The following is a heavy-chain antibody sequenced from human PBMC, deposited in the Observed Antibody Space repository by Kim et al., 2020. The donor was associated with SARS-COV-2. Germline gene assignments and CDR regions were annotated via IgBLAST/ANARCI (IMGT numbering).Heavy chain of an antibody. CDR2: IVVGSGNT. CDR1: GFTFTSSA. D-gene: IGHD1-26*01. CDR3: AVSGIVGATKDY. J-gene: IGHJ4*02. Sequence: SVKVSCKASGFTFTSSAVQWVRQARGQRLEWIGWIVVGSGNTNYAQKFQERVTITRDMSTSTAYMELSSLRSEDTAVYYCAVSGIVGATKDYWGQGTLVTVSS. V-gene: IGHV1-58*01.